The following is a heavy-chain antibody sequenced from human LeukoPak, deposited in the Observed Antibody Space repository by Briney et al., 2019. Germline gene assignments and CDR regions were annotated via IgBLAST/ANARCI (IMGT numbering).Heavy chain of an antibody. Sequence: APVKVSCKVSGYTLTELSMHWVRQAPGKGLEWMGGFDPEDGETIYAQKFQGRVTMTEDTSTDTAYMELSSLRSEDTAVYYCARDNSVRDEAWWFNPWGQGTLVTVSS. CDR1: GYTLTELS. J-gene: IGHJ5*02. V-gene: IGHV1-24*01. CDR2: FDPEDGET. D-gene: IGHD5-24*01. CDR3: ARDNSVRDEAWWFNP.